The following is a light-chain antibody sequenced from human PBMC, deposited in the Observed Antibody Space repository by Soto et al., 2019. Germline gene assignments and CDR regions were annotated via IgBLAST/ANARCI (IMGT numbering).Light chain of an antibody. CDR1: SSDVGGYIY. J-gene: IGLJ2*01. Sequence: QSALTQPASVSGSPGQSITISCTGTSSDVGGYIYVSWHQQHPGTAPKLMIYDVSNRPSGVSNRFSGSKSGNTASLTISGFQAEYEADYYCSSLTSSNTLVFGGGTKLTVL. CDR3: SSLTSSNTLV. V-gene: IGLV2-14*01. CDR2: DVS.